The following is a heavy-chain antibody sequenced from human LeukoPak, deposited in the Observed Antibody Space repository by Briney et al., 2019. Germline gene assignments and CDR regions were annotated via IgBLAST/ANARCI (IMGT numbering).Heavy chain of an antibody. Sequence: GGSLRLSCAASGFTFSSYSMNWVRQAPGKGLEWVSSISSSSSYIYYAESVKGRFTISRDNAKNSLYLQINSLRAEDTAVYYCARDLFQKGNWFDPWGQGTLVTVSS. D-gene: IGHD2/OR15-2a*01. CDR2: ISSSSSYI. J-gene: IGHJ5*02. CDR3: ARDLFQKGNWFDP. V-gene: IGHV3-21*01. CDR1: GFTFSSYS.